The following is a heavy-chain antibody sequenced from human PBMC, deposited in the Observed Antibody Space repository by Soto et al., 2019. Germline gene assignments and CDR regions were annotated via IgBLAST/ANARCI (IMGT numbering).Heavy chain of an antibody. Sequence: SETLSLTCAVYGGSFSGYYWSWIRQPPGKGLEWIGEINHSGSTNYNPSLKSRVTISVDTSKNQFSLKLSSVTAADTAVYYCARGPYCSSTSCYYWGFRYWGQGTLVTVSS. D-gene: IGHD2-2*01. J-gene: IGHJ4*02. CDR1: GGSFSGYY. CDR2: INHSGST. CDR3: ARGPYCSSTSCYYWGFRY. V-gene: IGHV4-34*01.